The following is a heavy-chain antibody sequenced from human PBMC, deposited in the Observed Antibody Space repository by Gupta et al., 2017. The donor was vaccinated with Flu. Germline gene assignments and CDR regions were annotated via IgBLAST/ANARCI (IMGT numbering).Heavy chain of an antibody. CDR1: GGSISSGNYY. CDR2: IYYSGSI. Sequence: QLQLQESGPGLVKTSETLSLNCTVDGGSISSGNYYWGWTRQPPGKGLDWIGSIYYSGSIYYAPSLKSRVTISVDTSKDQFSLRLNSVTATDTAVYYCARLGYSSSWVDSWGQGTLVTVSS. V-gene: IGHV4-39*01. D-gene: IGHD6-13*01. J-gene: IGHJ4*02. CDR3: ARLGYSSSWVDS.